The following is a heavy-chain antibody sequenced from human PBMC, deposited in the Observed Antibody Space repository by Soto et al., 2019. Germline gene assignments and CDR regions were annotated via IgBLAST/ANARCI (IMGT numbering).Heavy chain of an antibody. CDR2: IIPIFGTA. CDR1: GCTFSSYA. CDR3: ARGSTVNYYGSGTFYYYYYYGMDV. Sequence: ASVKVSCKASGCTFSSYAISWVRQAPGQGLEWMGGIIPIFGTANYAQKFQGRVTITADEYTSTAYMELSSLRSEDTAVYYCARGSTVNYYGSGTFYYYYYYGMDVWGQGTTVTVSS. D-gene: IGHD3-10*01. J-gene: IGHJ6*02. V-gene: IGHV1-69*13.